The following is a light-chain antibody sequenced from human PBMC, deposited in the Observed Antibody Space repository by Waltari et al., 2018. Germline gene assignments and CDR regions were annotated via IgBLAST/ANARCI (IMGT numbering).Light chain of an antibody. CDR1: NIGNYS. Sequence: SYVVTQPPSVSVAPGETATLPCGGDNIGNYSVHWYQQKAGQAPVLVFFYDRDRPSGIPDRFSGSNSGNTATLTISRVEAGDEARYYCHVWHPHVDPGVFGTGTEVTVL. V-gene: IGLV3-21*04. CDR2: YDR. CDR3: HVWHPHVDPGV. J-gene: IGLJ1*01.